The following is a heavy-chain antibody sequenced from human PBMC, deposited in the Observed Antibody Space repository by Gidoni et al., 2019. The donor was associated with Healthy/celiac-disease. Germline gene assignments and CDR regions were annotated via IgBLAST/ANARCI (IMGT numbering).Heavy chain of an antibody. CDR3: ARRLAPITMVRGAIDY. CDR1: GGSISSSSYY. V-gene: IGHV4-39*01. J-gene: IGHJ4*02. D-gene: IGHD3-10*01. CDR2: IYYSGST. Sequence: QLQLQESGPGLVKPSETLSLTCTVSGGSISSSSYYWGWIRQPPGKGLEWIGSIYYSGSTYYNPSLKSRVTISVDTSKNQFSLKLSSVTAADTAVYYCARRLAPITMVRGAIDYWGQGTLVTVSS.